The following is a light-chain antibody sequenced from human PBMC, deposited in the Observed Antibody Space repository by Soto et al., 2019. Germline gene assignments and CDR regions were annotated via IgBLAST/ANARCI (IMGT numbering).Light chain of an antibody. J-gene: IGKJ5*01. CDR2: AAS. CDR3: QQYDGSLIT. CDR1: QSISSW. Sequence: DIQMTQSPSTLSASVGDRVTITCRASQSISSWLAWYQQKPGKAPKLLIYAASSLQSGVPSRFSGSGSGTDFTLTISRLEPEDFAVYYCQQYDGSLITFGQGTRLEIK. V-gene: IGKV1-5*01.